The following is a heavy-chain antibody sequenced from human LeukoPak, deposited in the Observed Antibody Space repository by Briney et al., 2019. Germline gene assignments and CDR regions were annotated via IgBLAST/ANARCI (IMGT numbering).Heavy chain of an antibody. CDR2: IYYSGST. D-gene: IGHD3-10*01. CDR1: GGSISGYH. V-gene: IGHV4-59*01. CDR3: ARKLHYYGSGSAAFDI. Sequence: SETLSLTCIVSGGSISGYHWSWIRQPPGKGLEWIGYIYYSGSTNYNPSLKSRVIISVDTSKNQFSLKLSSVTAADTAVYYCARKLHYYGSGSAAFDIWGQGTMVTVSS. J-gene: IGHJ3*02.